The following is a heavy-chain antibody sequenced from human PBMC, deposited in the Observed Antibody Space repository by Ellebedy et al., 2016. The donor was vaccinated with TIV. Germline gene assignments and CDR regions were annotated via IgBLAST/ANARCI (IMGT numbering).Heavy chain of an antibody. CDR1: GFTFSSYE. J-gene: IGHJ4*02. V-gene: IGHV3-21*01. D-gene: IGHD5-18*01. Sequence: GESLKISCAASGFTFSSYEMNWVRQAPGKGLEWVSSISSSSSYIYYADSVKGRFTISRDNAKNSLYLQMNSLRAEDTAVYYCAREGLWPYWGQGTLVTVSS. CDR2: ISSSSSYI. CDR3: AREGLWPY.